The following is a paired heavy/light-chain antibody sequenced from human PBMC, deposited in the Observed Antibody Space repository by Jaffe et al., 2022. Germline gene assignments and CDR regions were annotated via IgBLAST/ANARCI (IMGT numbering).Light chain of an antibody. CDR1: QSVLYSSNNKIY. Sequence: DIVMTQSPDSLAVSLGERATINCKSSQSVLYSSNNKIYLAWYQQKPGQPPKVLIKWASTRESGVPDRFSGSGSGTDFTLTISSLQAEDVAVYYCQQYYSSPLTFGGGTKVEIK. J-gene: IGKJ4*01. CDR3: QQYYSSPLT. CDR2: WAS. V-gene: IGKV4-1*01.
Heavy chain of an antibody. CDR2: ISPYNGNT. D-gene: IGHD5-12*01. Sequence: QVQLVQSGAEVKKPGASVKVSCKASGYTFTDYGFTWVRQAPGQGLEWMGWISPYNGNTNYAQKLKDRISMSTDTFTSTAYMELRRLRYDDTAVYYCARGIRSGYDSNLDYWGQGTLVTVSS. CDR3: ARGIRSGYDSNLDY. J-gene: IGHJ4*02. CDR1: GYTFTDYG. V-gene: IGHV1-18*01.